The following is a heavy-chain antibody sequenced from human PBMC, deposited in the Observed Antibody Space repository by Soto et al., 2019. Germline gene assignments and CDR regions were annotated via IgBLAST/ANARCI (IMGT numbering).Heavy chain of an antibody. J-gene: IGHJ5*02. CDR3: AREGISWSYYNCFDP. CDR2: ISSSTI. V-gene: IGHV3-48*02. CDR1: GFTFSSYS. D-gene: IGHD1-26*01. Sequence: EVQLVESGGGLVQPGGSLRLSCAASGFTFSSYSMNWVRQDPGKGLEWDSYISSSTIYYADSVKGRFIISRDNAKNSLYLQMNSLRDEDTAVYYCAREGISWSYYNCFDPCGQGTLVTVSS.